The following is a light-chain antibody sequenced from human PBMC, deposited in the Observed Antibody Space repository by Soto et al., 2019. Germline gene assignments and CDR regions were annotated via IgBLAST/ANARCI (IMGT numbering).Light chain of an antibody. V-gene: IGKV3-20*01. J-gene: IGKJ1*01. CDR3: QQYGSSTET. CDR1: QSVSSSY. Sequence: EIVLTQSPGTLSLSPGERATLSCRASQSVSSSYLAWYQQKPGQAPRLLIYGASSRATGIPDRFSGSGSGTDFTLTISRLEPDDFAVYYCQQYGSSTETFGQGTKVAIK. CDR2: GAS.